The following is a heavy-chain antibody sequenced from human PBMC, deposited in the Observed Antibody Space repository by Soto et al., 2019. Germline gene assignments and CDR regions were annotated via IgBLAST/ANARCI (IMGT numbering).Heavy chain of an antibody. CDR2: IDPSDSYT. J-gene: IGHJ5*02. D-gene: IGHD3-22*01. CDR1: GYSFTSYW. CDR3: ALKTSYYDSSGFWFDP. Sequence: GESLKISCTGSGYSFTSYWIIWVRQMPGKGLEWMGRIDPSDSYTNYRPSFQGHVTISADKSISTAYLQWSSLKASDTAMYYCALKTSYYDSSGFWFDPWGQGTLVTVS. V-gene: IGHV5-10-1*01.